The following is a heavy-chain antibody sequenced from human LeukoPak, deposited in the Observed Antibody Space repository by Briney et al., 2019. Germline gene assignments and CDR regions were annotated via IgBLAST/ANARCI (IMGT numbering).Heavy chain of an antibody. CDR2: IKADGSEK. J-gene: IGHJ5*02. CDR3: ASMRRTSSSSWYRKSNWFDP. V-gene: IGHV3-7*01. D-gene: IGHD6-13*01. Sequence: PGGSLRLSCAASGFTFSSYWMSWVRQAPGKGLEWVANIKADGSEKYYVDSVKGRFTISRDNAKNSLYLQMNSLRAEDTAVYYCASMRRTSSSSWYRKSNWFDPWGQGTLVTVSS. CDR1: GFTFSSYW.